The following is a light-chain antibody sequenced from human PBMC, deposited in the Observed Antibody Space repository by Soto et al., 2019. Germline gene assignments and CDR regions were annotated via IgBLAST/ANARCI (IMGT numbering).Light chain of an antibody. CDR3: QQYGSAPIT. CDR2: GAS. J-gene: IGKJ4*01. Sequence: EIVLTQSPGTLSLSPGERATLSCRASQNVNNNYLAWYQQKPGQAPRLLIYGASRRATDIPDRFSGSGSGTDFTLTISRLEPEDSAVYSCQQYGSAPITFGGGTKVEIK. V-gene: IGKV3-20*01. CDR1: QNVNNNY.